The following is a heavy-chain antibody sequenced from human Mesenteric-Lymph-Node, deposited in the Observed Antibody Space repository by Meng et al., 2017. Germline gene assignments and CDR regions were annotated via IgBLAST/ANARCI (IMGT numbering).Heavy chain of an antibody. CDR3: ARGSWFDP. CDR2: IYYSGSR. V-gene: IGHV4-30-4*01. CDR1: GDSISSTDYY. J-gene: IGHJ5*02. Sequence: QVQLQESGPGLVKPSQTLSLTCTVSGDSISSTDYYWSWVRQPPGKGLEWIGYIYYSGSRYYNPSLKSRVTISADTSKNQFSLKLSSVTAADTAVYYCARGSWFDPWGQGTLVTVSS.